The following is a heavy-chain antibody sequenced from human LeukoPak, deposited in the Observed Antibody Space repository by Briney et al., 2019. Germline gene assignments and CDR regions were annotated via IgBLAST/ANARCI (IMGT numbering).Heavy chain of an antibody. CDR2: INHSGST. D-gene: IGHD1-26*01. CDR1: GFTFSSYA. CDR3: ARGLQWELLDY. Sequence: GSLRLSCAASGFTFSSYAMSWVRQAPGKGLEWIGEINHSGSTNYNPSLKSRVTISVDTSKNQFSLKLSSVTAADTAVYYCARGLQWELLDYWGQGTLVTVSS. J-gene: IGHJ4*02. V-gene: IGHV4-34*01.